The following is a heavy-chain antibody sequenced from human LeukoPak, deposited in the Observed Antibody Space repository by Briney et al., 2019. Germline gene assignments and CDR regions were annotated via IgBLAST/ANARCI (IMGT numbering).Heavy chain of an antibody. CDR3: ARATGRSSCFQCDY. D-gene: IGHD6-13*01. J-gene: IGHJ4*02. V-gene: IGHV3-21*01. CDR1: GFTFNSYT. Sequence: PGGSLRLSCAASGFTFNSYTMNWVRQAPGKGLEWVSSLSSSTSYIYYADSVKGRFTISRDNAKNSLYLQMNSLRAEDTAVYYCARATGRSSCFQCDYCGEGTLVTVSS. CDR2: LSSSTSYI.